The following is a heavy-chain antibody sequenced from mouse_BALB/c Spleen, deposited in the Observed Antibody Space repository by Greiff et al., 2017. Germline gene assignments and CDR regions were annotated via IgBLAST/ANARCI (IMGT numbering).Heavy chain of an antibody. CDR2: IDPENGNT. Sequence: EVMLVESGAELVRPGALVKLSCKASGFNIKDYYMHWVKQRPEQGLEWIGWIDPENGNTIYDPKFQGKASITADTSSNTAYLQLSSLTSEDTAVYYCARLQYGNYWFAYWGQGTLVTVSA. CDR1: GFNIKDYY. CDR3: ARLQYGNYWFAY. V-gene: IGHV14-1*02. J-gene: IGHJ3*01. D-gene: IGHD2-10*02.